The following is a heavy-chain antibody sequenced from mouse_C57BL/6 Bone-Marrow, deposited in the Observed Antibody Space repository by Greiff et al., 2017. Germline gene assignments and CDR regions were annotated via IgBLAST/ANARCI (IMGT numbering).Heavy chain of an antibody. D-gene: IGHD2-1*01. V-gene: IGHV1-61*01. J-gene: IGHJ2*01. CDR1: GYTFTSYW. CDR3: ARSFYYGNFY. CDR2: IYPSDSET. Sequence: VKLSCKASGYTFTSYWMDWVKQRPGQGLEWIGNIYPSDSETHYNQKFKDKATLTVDKSSSTAYMQLSSLTSEDSAVYYCARSFYYGNFYWGQGTTLTVSS.